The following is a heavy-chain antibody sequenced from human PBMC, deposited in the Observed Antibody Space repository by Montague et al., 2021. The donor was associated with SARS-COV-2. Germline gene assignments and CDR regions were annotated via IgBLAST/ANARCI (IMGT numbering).Heavy chain of an antibody. J-gene: IGHJ5*02. CDR1: GGSICSYY. V-gene: IGHV4-59*13. CDR2: IFHSGIT. CDR3: ARTEYNWNDWFDP. Sequence: SETLSLTCSVSGGSICSYYWSWIRQSPGKGLEWIGYIFHSGITXXXPSXKGRVTISVDMSKNQFSLQLNSVTAADSAVYYCARTEYNWNDWFDPWGQGTLVTVSS. D-gene: IGHD1-20*01.